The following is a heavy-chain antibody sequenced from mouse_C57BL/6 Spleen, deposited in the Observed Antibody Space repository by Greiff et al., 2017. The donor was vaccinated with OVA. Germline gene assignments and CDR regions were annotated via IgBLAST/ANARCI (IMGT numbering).Heavy chain of an antibody. D-gene: IGHD1-1*01. V-gene: IGHV5-4*03. Sequence: DVKLVESGGGLVKPGGSLKLSCAASGFTFSSYAMSWVRQTPEKRLEWVATISDGGSYTYYPDNVKGRFTISRDNAKNNLYLQMSHLKSEDTAMYYCARGSNLDYWGQGTTLTVSS. J-gene: IGHJ2*01. CDR1: GFTFSSYA. CDR3: ARGSNLDY. CDR2: ISDGGSYT.